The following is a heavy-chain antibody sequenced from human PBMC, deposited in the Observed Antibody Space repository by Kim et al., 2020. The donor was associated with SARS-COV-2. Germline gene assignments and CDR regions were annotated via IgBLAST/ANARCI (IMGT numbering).Heavy chain of an antibody. J-gene: IGHJ5*02. CDR2: T. D-gene: IGHD2-2*01. Sequence: TNYNPALKSRVTISVDTTKNQFSLKLSSVPAADTAVYYCARSRVPGWFDPWGQGTLVTVSS. V-gene: IGHV4-34*01. CDR3: ARSRVPGWFDP.